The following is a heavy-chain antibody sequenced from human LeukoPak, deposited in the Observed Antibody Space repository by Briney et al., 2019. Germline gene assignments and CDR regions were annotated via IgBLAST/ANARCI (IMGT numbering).Heavy chain of an antibody. D-gene: IGHD6-13*01. CDR2: ISAYNGNT. Sequence: ASVKVSCKASGYTFTSYGISWVRQAPGQGLEWMGWISAYNGNTNYAQKLQGRVTMITDTSTSTAYMELSRLRSDDTAVYYCARPRIAAAGNWFDPWAREPWSPSPQ. CDR1: GYTFTSYG. V-gene: IGHV1-18*01. J-gene: IGHJ5*02. CDR3: ARPRIAAAGNWFDP.